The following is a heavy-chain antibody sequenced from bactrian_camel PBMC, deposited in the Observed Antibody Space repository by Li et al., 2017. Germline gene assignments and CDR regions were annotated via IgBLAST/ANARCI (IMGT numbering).Heavy chain of an antibody. CDR2: LDSDGSP. Sequence: VQLVESGGGSVQPGGSLRLSCAISGDVDTDSCMAWFRKVPEKEREAVAALDSDGSPMYADSVKGRFTISKEYSNDILYLYLQMSSLKPEDTSMYYCAARWSRCSSDWRDWDYWGQGTQVTVS. D-gene: IGHD6*01. J-gene: IGHJ4*01. V-gene: IGHV3S53*01. CDR1: GDVDTDSC. CDR3: AARWSRCSSDWRDWDY.